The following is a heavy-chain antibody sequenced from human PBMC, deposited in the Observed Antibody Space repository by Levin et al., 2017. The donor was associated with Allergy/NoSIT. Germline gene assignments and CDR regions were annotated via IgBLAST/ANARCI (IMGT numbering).Heavy chain of an antibody. Sequence: SETLSLTCAVSGGSISSGGYSWSWIRQPPGKGLEWIGNIYLSGSTYYNPSLKSRVTISVDRSKNQFSLNLSSVTAADTAVYYCARVAGYSYGYYFDYWGQGTLLTVSS. CDR1: GGSISSGGYS. CDR3: ARVAGYSYGYYFDY. V-gene: IGHV4-30-2*01. CDR2: IYLSGST. D-gene: IGHD5-18*01. J-gene: IGHJ4*02.